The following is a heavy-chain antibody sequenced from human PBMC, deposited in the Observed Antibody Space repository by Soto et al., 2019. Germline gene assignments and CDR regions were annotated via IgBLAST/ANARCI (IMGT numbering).Heavy chain of an antibody. V-gene: IGHV3-21*01. CDR1: GFTFSSYA. J-gene: IGHJ3*02. CDR2: ISSSSSYI. Sequence: PGGSLRLSCAASGFTFSSYAMSWVRQAPGKGLEWVSSISSSSSYIYYADSVKGRFTISRDNAKNSLYLQMNSLRAEDTAVYYCARFLTTPFGRAFDIWGQGTMVTVSS. CDR3: ARFLTTPFGRAFDI. D-gene: IGHD1-26*01.